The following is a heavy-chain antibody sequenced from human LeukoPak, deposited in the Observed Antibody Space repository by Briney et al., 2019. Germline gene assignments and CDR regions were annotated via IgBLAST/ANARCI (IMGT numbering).Heavy chain of an antibody. CDR2: ISAYNGNT. V-gene: IGHV1-18*01. CDR3: ARDSSGWYYLRQDAPLLHPDINYYYYMDV. D-gene: IGHD6-19*01. CDR1: GYTFTSYG. J-gene: IGHJ6*03. Sequence: ASVKVSCKASGYTFTSYGISWVRQAPGQGLEWMGWISAYNGNTNYAQKLQGRVTMTTDTSTSTAYMELRSLRSDDTAVYYCARDSSGWYYLRQDAPLLHPDINYYYYMDVWGKGTTVTISS.